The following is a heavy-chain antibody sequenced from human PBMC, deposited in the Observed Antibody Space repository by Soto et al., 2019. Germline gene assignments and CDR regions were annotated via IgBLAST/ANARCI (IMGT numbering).Heavy chain of an antibody. D-gene: IGHD3-3*01. Sequence: QVQLVESGGGVVQPGRSLRLSCAASGFTFSSYAMHWVRQAPGKGLEWVAVISYDGSNKYYADSVKGRFTISRDNSKNTLYLQMNSLRAEDTAVYYCARAHLERYYYYYCMDVWGHGNTVTVAS. CDR1: GFTFSSYA. V-gene: IGHV3-30-3*01. J-gene: IGHJ6*02. CDR3: ARAHLERYYYYYCMDV. CDR2: ISYDGSNK.